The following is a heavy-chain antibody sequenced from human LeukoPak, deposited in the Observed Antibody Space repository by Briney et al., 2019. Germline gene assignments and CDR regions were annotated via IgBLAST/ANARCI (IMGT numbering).Heavy chain of an antibody. D-gene: IGHD3-10*01. CDR2: ITRAGGST. V-gene: IGHV3-23*01. CDR3: AKDRGRG. J-gene: IGHJ4*02. Sequence: GGSLRLSCAASGFTFSNYGMSWVRQAPGKGLEWVSSITRAGGSTDYADSVKGRYTISRDNSKNTVYLQMNSLRAEDTAVYYCAKDRGRGWGQGTLVTVSS. CDR1: GFTFSNYG.